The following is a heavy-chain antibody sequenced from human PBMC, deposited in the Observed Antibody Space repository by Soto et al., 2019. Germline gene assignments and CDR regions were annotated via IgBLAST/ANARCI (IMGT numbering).Heavy chain of an antibody. CDR3: ARHGYYYSSESYSFDY. CDR1: GGSISSYY. D-gene: IGHD3-10*01. J-gene: IGHJ4*02. Sequence: SETLSLTCTVSGGSISSYYWSWIRQPPGKGLEWIGYIYYSGSTNYNPSLKSRVTISLDTSKNQFSLKLSSVTAADTAVYYCARHGYYYSSESYSFDYWGQGTLVTVSS. V-gene: IGHV4-59*08. CDR2: IYYSGST.